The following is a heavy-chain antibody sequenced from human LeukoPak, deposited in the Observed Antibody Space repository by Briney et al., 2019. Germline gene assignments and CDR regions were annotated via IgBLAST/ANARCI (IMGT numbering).Heavy chain of an antibody. J-gene: IGHJ4*02. Sequence: GGSLRLSCAASGFTFSSYSMNWVRQAPGKGLEWVSSISSSSSYIYYADSVKGRFTSSRDNAKNSLYLQMNSLRAEDTAVYYCATQPSRYCSSTSCYDFDYWGQGTLVTVSS. CDR2: ISSSSSYI. CDR3: ATQPSRYCSSTSCYDFDY. D-gene: IGHD2-2*01. CDR1: GFTFSSYS. V-gene: IGHV3-21*01.